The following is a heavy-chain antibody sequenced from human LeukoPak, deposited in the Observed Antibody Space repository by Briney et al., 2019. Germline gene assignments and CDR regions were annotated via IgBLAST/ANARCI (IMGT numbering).Heavy chain of an antibody. CDR3: ARSKFGYCSGGSCYSGWFDP. CDR2: IYPGDSDT. CDR1: GYSFTSYW. Sequence: GESLQISCKGSGYSFTSYWIGWVRQMPGKGLEWMGIIYPGDSDTRYSPSFQGQVTISADKSISTAYLQWSSLKASDTAMYYCARSKFGYCSGGSCYSGWFDPWGQGTLVTVSS. V-gene: IGHV5-51*01. D-gene: IGHD2-15*01. J-gene: IGHJ5*02.